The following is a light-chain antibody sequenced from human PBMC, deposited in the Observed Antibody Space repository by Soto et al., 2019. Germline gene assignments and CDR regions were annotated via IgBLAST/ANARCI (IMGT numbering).Light chain of an antibody. Sequence: QSALTQPPSASGSPGQSVTISCTGTSSDVGGYNYVSWYQQHPGKAPKRMIYEVSKRPSGVPDRFSGSKSGNTASLTVSGLQAEDGADYYCSSYAGSTLGVFGTGTKVTVL. CDR2: EVS. CDR1: SSDVGGYNY. V-gene: IGLV2-8*01. CDR3: SSYAGSTLGV. J-gene: IGLJ1*01.